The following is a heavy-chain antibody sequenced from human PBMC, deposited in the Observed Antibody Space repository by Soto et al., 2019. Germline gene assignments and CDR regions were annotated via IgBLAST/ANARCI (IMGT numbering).Heavy chain of an antibody. CDR1: GFTFRNFA. V-gene: IGHV3-23*01. J-gene: IGHJ1*01. CDR2: ISGNGGST. Sequence: EVQLLESGGGLVQAGGSLRLSCAASGFTFRNFAMSWVRQAPGKGLEWVSTISGNGGSTYSVDSVKGRFTISRDNSKNTLYLQMSSLRVDHTAVYYCANLGYCSGSNCPRQHWGQGTLVTVSS. D-gene: IGHD2-15*01. CDR3: ANLGYCSGSNCPRQH.